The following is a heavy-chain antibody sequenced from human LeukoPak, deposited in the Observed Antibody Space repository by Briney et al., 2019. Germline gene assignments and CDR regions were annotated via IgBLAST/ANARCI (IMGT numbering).Heavy chain of an antibody. Sequence: GGSLRLSCAASGFTVSSNYMSWVRQAPGKGLEWVSVICSGGSTYYADSVKGRFTISRDNSKNTLYLQMNSRRAEDTAVYYCARDKGWVTYAWGQGTLVTVSS. D-gene: IGHD2-21*02. V-gene: IGHV3-53*01. CDR1: GFTVSSNY. CDR3: ARDKGWVTYA. CDR2: ICSGGST. J-gene: IGHJ5*02.